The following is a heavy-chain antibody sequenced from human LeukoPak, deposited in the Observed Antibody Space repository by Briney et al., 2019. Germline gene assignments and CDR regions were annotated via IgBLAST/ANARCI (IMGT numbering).Heavy chain of an antibody. J-gene: IGHJ3*02. CDR1: GGSISSGSYY. V-gene: IGHV4-61*02. Sequence: PSETLSLTCTVSGGSISSGSYYWSWIRQPAGKGLEWIGRIYTSGSTNYNPSLKSRVTISVDTSKNQFSLKLSSVTAADTAVYYCASWNWRQQLVPAFDIWGQGTMVTVSS. D-gene: IGHD6-13*01. CDR3: ASWNWRQQLVPAFDI. CDR2: IYTSGST.